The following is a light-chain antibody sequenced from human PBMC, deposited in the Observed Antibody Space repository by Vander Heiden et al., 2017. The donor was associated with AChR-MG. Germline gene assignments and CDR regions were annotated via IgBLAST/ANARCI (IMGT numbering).Light chain of an antibody. CDR1: RSNIGTNP. J-gene: IGLJ2*01. V-gene: IGLV1-44*01. CDR3: AAWDDSLNGVV. CDR2: SND. Sequence: QSVLTQPPSASGTPGQRVTISCSGSRSNIGTNPSHWYQQLPETAPKLLMYSNDQRPSVVPDRFSGSKSGTSASLAISGLQSEDEADYYCAAWDDSLNGVVFGRGTKLTVL.